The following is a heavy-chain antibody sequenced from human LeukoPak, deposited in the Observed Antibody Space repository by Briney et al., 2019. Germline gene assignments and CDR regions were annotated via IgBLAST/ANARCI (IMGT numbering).Heavy chain of an antibody. V-gene: IGHV1-24*01. CDR2: LDPQLGKK. D-gene: IGHD3-10*01. Sequence: GSSVKVSCKVFTNTLSDLAMHGVRQAPRQGLEWMEGLDPQLGKKTYAQKFQGRVSMTEDTSTDTAYMELSSLRSEDTAIYYCAKSGISLVRGVAMGYYYYMDAWGTGTTVTVSS. CDR1: TNTLSDLA. CDR3: AKSGISLVRGVAMGYYYYMDA. J-gene: IGHJ6*03.